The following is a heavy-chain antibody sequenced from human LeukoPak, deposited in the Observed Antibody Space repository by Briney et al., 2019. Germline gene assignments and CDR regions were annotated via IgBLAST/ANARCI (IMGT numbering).Heavy chain of an antibody. CDR1: GVTFSNYA. D-gene: IGHD3-9*01. J-gene: IGHJ4*02. CDR2: ITGSGGNT. CDR3: AKWGDYDVLTGYYVSDY. Sequence: GGSPRLSCAASGVTFSNYAMSWVRQAPGKGLEWVSAITGSGGNTYYADSVKGRFTISRDNSMNTVFLQMNSLRAEDTAVYYCAKWGDYDVLTGYYVSDYWGQGTLVTVSS. V-gene: IGHV3-23*01.